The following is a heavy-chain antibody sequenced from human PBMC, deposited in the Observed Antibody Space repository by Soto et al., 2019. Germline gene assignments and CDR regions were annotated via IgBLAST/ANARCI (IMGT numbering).Heavy chain of an antibody. V-gene: IGHV3-23*01. Sequence: EVHLLESGGGLVQPGGSLRLSCAASGFSFSNYGMTWVRQAPGKGLEWVSSVSADGQTTYYAESVRGRFTISRDSSKGTLYLQMDSLRADDTAVYYXAXXXXVPXXGXXXXXDLXXXGTQVTVSS. D-gene: IGHD1-1*01. CDR2: VSADGQTT. CDR3: AXXXXVPXXGXXXXXDL. J-gene: IGHJ2*01. CDR1: GFSFSNYG.